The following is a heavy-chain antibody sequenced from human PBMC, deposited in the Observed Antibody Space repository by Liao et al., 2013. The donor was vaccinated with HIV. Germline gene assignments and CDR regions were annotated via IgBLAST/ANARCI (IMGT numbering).Heavy chain of an antibody. CDR3: ARGLGILGVVILYGDVLDL. V-gene: IGHV4-4*07. CDR2: IYTTGST. CDR1: GASMSSYY. Sequence: QVQLQESGPGLVKPSETLSLTCTVSGASMSSYYWSWIRQPAGKGLEWIGRIYTTGSTNYNPSLKSRVTMSVDTSKNQFSLNLRSVTAADTAVYYCARGLGILGVVILYGDVLDLWGQGTMLTVSS. J-gene: IGHJ3*01. D-gene: IGHD3-3*01.